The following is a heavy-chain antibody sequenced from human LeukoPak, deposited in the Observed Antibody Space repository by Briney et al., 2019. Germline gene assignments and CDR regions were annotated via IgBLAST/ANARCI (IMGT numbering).Heavy chain of an antibody. D-gene: IGHD6-19*01. Sequence: PGGSLRLSCAASGFTFDDYAMHWVRQAPGKGLEGVSGISWNSGSIGYADSVKGRFTISRDNAKNSLYLQMKSLRAEDTALYYCAKDLDPGIAVAGIFDYWGQGTLVTVSS. J-gene: IGHJ4*02. V-gene: IGHV3-9*01. CDR1: GFTFDDYA. CDR2: ISWNSGSI. CDR3: AKDLDPGIAVAGIFDY.